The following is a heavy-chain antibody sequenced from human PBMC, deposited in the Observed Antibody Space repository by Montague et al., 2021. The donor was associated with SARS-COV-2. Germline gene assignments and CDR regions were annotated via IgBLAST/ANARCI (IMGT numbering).Heavy chain of an antibody. CDR3: ARAQNICFIANCVNYFDL. CDR2: VHYTWST. CDR1: GGSIRSYY. Sequence: SETLSLTCEVSGGSIRSYYWSWIRQSPGKGLEWIGYVHYTWSTKYNPSLKTRVTLSLDTPKNHFSLRLNSVTAADTAVYYCARAQNICFIANCVNYFDLWGLGALVSVSS. V-gene: IGHV4-59*01. J-gene: IGHJ4*02. D-gene: IGHD1-1*01.